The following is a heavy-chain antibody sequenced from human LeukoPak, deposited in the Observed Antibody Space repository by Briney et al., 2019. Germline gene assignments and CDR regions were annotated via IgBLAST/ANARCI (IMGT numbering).Heavy chain of an antibody. CDR2: INWNGGST. Sequence: GGSLRLSCAASGFTFDDYGMSWVRQAPGKGLEWVSGINWNGGSTLYADSVKGRFTISRDNSKNTLYLQMNSLRAEDTAVYYCAKDTDYYDSSGYFYFDYWGQGTLVTVSS. J-gene: IGHJ4*02. D-gene: IGHD3-22*01. V-gene: IGHV3-20*04. CDR1: GFTFDDYG. CDR3: AKDTDYYDSSGYFYFDY.